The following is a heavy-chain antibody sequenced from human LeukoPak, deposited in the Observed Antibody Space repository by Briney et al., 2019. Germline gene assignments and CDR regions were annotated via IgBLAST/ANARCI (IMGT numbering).Heavy chain of an antibody. CDR2: ISSSGSII. Sequence: PGGSLILSCAASGFTFSSCELSWVRQAPAKGLEWVSYISSSGSIIYYADSVKGRLTISRDSAKNSLYLQVNSLRAEDTAVYYCARHDCHSNSDAFDVWGQGTMVTVSS. D-gene: IGHD2/OR15-2a*01. CDR3: ARHDCHSNSDAFDV. CDR1: GFTFSSCE. J-gene: IGHJ3*01. V-gene: IGHV3-48*03.